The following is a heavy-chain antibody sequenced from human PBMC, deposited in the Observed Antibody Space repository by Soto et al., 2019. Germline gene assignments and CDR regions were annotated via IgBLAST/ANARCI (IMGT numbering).Heavy chain of an antibody. CDR2: VYHTGST. D-gene: IGHD3-22*01. J-gene: IGHJ5*02. Sequence: LSLTCAVSGVSIRKGNYSWSWIRQPPGKGLEWIGFVYHTGSTYYNPSLKSRVTMSVDRFRNQFYLSLRSVTVADTAVYFCASGGLIYDHSGYSLPNWFDPWGQGTLVTVSS. CDR1: GVSIRKGNYS. CDR3: ASGGLIYDHSGYSLPNWFDP. V-gene: IGHV4-30-2*01.